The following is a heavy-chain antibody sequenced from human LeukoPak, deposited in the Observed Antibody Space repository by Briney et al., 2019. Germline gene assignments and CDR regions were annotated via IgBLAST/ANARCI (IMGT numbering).Heavy chain of an antibody. J-gene: IGHJ3*02. V-gene: IGHV4-59*01. Sequence: SETLSLTCTVSGGSISSYYWSWLRQPPGKGLEGIGYIYYSGSTKYNPSLKSRVTISVDTSKNQFSLKLSSVTAADTAVYYCARVGGYPLSAFDIWGQGTMVTVSS. CDR1: GGSISSYY. CDR2: IYYSGST. CDR3: ARVGGYPLSAFDI. D-gene: IGHD3-22*01.